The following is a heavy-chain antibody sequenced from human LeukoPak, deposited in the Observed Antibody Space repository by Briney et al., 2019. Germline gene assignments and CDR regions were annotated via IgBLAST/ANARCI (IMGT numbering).Heavy chain of an antibody. D-gene: IGHD3-10*01. CDR1: GFTFSCYS. CDR3: ARDGSGSYYKYFQH. CDR2: VSSGSSAI. J-gene: IGHJ1*01. Sequence: PGGSLRLSCAAPGFTFSCYSMNWVRQAPGKGLEWVSYVSSGSSAIYYADSVKARFTISRDNAKNSLYLQMNSLRDDDTAVYYCARDGSGSYYKYFQHWGQGTLVTVSS. V-gene: IGHV3-48*02.